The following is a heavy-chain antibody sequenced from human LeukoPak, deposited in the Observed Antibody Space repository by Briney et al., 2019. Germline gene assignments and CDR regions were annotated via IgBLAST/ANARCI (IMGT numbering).Heavy chain of an antibody. J-gene: IGHJ6*03. CDR1: GFTFDDYG. CDR2: INWNGGST. D-gene: IGHD3/OR15-3a*01. CDR3: AKDMGDFWTGYPMDV. V-gene: IGHV3-20*04. Sequence: GGSLRLSCAASGFTFDDYGMSWVRQAPGKGLEWVSGINWNGGSTGYADSVKGRFTISRDNAKNSLYLQMNSLRAEDTALYYCAKDMGDFWTGYPMDVWGKGTTVTVSS.